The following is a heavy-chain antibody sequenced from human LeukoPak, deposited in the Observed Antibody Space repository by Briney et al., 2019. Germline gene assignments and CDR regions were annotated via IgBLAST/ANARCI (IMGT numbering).Heavy chain of an antibody. J-gene: IGHJ6*02. V-gene: IGHV5-51*01. Sequence: GESLKISCQGSGYTFPSYWIAWVRQMPGKGLEWMGNIYPGDSDRRYSPSFQGLVTISADKSVSTAYLQWSSLRASDTAMYYCVVQAALGTSGVWGQGTTVTVSS. D-gene: IGHD6-13*01. CDR1: GYTFPSYW. CDR3: VVQAALGTSGV. CDR2: IYPGDSDR.